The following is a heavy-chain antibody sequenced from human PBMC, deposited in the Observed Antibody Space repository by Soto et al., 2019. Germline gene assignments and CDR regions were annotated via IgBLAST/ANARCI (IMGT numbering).Heavy chain of an antibody. CDR3: ARAPVGLDTISYFDY. V-gene: IGHV4-4*07. CDR2: VSPSGHT. D-gene: IGHD3-3*01. Sequence: KTSETLSLTCAVSGDSISSYSWNWIRQTAGRGLEWIGRVSPSGHTQYRSSFETRVTISVDMSTNQFFLELRYVTAADTAVYFCARAPVGLDTISYFDYWGQGKLVTVSS. J-gene: IGHJ4*02. CDR1: GDSISSYS.